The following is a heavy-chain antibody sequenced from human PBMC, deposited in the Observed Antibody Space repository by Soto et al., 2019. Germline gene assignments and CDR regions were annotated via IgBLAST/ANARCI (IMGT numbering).Heavy chain of an antibody. V-gene: IGHV4-59*01. Sequence: KPSETLSLTCTVSGGSISSYSWSWIRQPPGKGLEWIGYIYYSGSTNYNTSLKSRATISVDTSKNQFSLKLSSVTAADTAVYYCARSALRSSHPEFDYWGQGTLVTVPQ. CDR3: ARSALRSSHPEFDY. D-gene: IGHD6-6*01. J-gene: IGHJ4*02. CDR2: IYYSGST. CDR1: GGSISSYS.